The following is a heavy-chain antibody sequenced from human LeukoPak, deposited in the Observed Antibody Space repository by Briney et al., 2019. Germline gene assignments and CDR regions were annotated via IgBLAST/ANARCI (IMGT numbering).Heavy chain of an antibody. Sequence: SETLSLTCTVYGYSISSGYYWGWIRQPPGKGLEWIGSIYHSGSTYYNPSLKSRVTISVDTSKNQLSLKLSSVTAADTAVYYCARDRERWLQSGNFDYWGQGTLVTVSS. CDR2: IYHSGST. J-gene: IGHJ4*02. CDR1: GYSISSGYY. CDR3: ARDRERWLQSGNFDY. D-gene: IGHD5-24*01. V-gene: IGHV4-38-2*02.